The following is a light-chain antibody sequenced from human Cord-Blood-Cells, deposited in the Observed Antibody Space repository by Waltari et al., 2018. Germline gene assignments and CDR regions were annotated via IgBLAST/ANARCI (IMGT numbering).Light chain of an antibody. V-gene: IGLV2-23*02. Sequence: QSALTQPASVSGSPGQSITISCTATSSDVRSFNLFSWYQQHPGKAPKLMIYEVSKRPSGVSNRFSGSKSGNTASLTISGLQAEDEADYYCCSYAGSSTWVFGGGTKLTVL. CDR1: SSDVRSFNL. CDR2: EVS. CDR3: CSYAGSSTWV. J-gene: IGLJ3*02.